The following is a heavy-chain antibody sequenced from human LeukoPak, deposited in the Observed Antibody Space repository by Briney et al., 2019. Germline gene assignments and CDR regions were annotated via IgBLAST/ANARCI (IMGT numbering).Heavy chain of an antibody. V-gene: IGHV4-59*08. CDR2: IYYTGST. J-gene: IGHJ3*01. CDR3: ARGGYNLDAFDV. D-gene: IGHD5-24*01. Sequence: PSETLSLTCTVSGGSIRSYYWNWIRQPPGKGLEWIGYIYYTGSTKYNPSLKSRLTISVDMSKNQFSLKLSSVTAADTAVYYCARGGYNLDAFDVWGQGTMVTVSS. CDR1: GGSIRSYY.